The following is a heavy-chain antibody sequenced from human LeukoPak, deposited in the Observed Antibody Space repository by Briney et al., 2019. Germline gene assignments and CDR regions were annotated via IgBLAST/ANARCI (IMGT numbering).Heavy chain of an antibody. CDR2: ISASASIT. Sequence: GGSLRLSCAASGFTFSNYAMTWVRQAPGKGLEWVSVISASASITYYADSVKGRFTISRDNSKNTLYLQMNSLRAEDTAVYYCARGDYYDSSGYYFLDYWGQGTLVTVSS. CDR1: GFTFSNYA. CDR3: ARGDYYDSSGYYFLDY. J-gene: IGHJ4*02. D-gene: IGHD3-22*01. V-gene: IGHV3-23*01.